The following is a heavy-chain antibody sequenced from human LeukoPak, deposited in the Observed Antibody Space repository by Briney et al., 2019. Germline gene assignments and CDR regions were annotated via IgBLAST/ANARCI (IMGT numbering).Heavy chain of an antibody. CDR3: ARSTLWVRGVITDY. J-gene: IGHJ4*02. CDR2: INPNSGGT. D-gene: IGHD3-10*01. V-gene: IGHV1-2*02. CDR1: GYTFTGYY. Sequence: ASVKVSCKASGYTFTGYYMHWVRQAPGQGLEWMGWINPNSGGTNYAQKFQGRVTMTRDTSISTAYMELSRLRSDDTAVYYCARSTLWVRGVITDYWGQGTLVTVSS.